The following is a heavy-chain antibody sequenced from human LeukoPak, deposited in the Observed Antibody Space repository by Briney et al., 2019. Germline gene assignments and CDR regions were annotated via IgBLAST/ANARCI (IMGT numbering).Heavy chain of an antibody. J-gene: IGHJ6*02. CDR1: GFTVSSNY. D-gene: IGHD3-22*01. CDR2: IYSGGST. Sequence: GGSLRLSCAASGFTVSSNYMSWVRQAPGKGLEWVSVIYSGGSTYYADSVKGRFTISRDNSKNTLYLQMNSLRAEVTAVYYCARITMTYGMDVWGQGTTVTVSS. CDR3: ARITMTYGMDV. V-gene: IGHV3-66*01.